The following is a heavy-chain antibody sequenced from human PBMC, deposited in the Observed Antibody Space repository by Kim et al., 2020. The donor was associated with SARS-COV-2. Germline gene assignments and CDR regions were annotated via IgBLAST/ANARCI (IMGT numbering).Heavy chain of an antibody. Sequence: KFQDRVTITADGSTSTAYMELSSLRSEDTAVYYCARVGGSGSYGYYYGLDVWGQGTTVTVSS. D-gene: IGHD3-10*01. CDR3: ARVGGSGSYGYYYGLDV. V-gene: IGHV1-69*01. J-gene: IGHJ6*02.